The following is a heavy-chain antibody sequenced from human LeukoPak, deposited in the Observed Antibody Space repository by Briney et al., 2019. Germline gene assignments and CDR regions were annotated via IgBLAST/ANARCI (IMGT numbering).Heavy chain of an antibody. Sequence: ASVKVSCKASGYTFTSYGISWVRQAPGQGLEWMGWISAYNGNTNYAQKLQGRVTMTTDTSTSTAYMELRSLRSDDTAVYYCARDPGMEHNYYYYYYMDVWGKGTTVTVSS. V-gene: IGHV1-18*01. CDR2: ISAYNGNT. CDR3: ARDPGMEHNYYYYYYMDV. CDR1: GYTFTSYG. D-gene: IGHD3-10*01. J-gene: IGHJ6*03.